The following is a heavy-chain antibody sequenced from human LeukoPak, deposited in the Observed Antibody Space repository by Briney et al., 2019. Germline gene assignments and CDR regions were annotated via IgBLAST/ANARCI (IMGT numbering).Heavy chain of an antibody. CDR3: ARSGGPYFDY. Sequence: SETLSLTCTVSGDSITTTNYYWGWIRQPPGKGLEWIGSIYYSGSTYYNPSLKSRVTISVDTSKNQFSLKLSSVTTADTAVYYCARSGGPYFDYWGQGTLVTVSS. D-gene: IGHD1-26*01. J-gene: IGHJ4*02. CDR1: GDSITTTNYY. V-gene: IGHV4-39*07. CDR2: IYYSGST.